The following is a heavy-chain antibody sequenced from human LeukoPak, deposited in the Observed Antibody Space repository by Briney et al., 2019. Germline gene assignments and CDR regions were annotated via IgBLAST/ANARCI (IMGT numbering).Heavy chain of an antibody. J-gene: IGHJ4*02. CDR2: INHSGST. V-gene: IGHV4-34*01. CDR3: ARERGSYYYDSIFDY. D-gene: IGHD3-22*01. CDR1: GGSFSGYY. Sequence: SETLSLTCAVYGGSFSGYYWSWIRQPPGKGLEWIGEINHSGSTNYNPSLKSRVTISVDTSKNQFSLKLSSVTAADTAVYYCARERGSYYYDSIFDYWGQGTLVTVSS.